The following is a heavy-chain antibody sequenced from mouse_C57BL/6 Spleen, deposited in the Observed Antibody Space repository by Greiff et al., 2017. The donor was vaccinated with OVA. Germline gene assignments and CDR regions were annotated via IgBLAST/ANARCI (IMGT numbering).Heavy chain of an antibody. CDR3: TRSIYDGYPYYFDY. V-gene: IGHV1-15*01. D-gene: IGHD2-3*01. CDR2: IDPETGGT. Sequence: QVQLQQSGAELVRPGASVTLSCKASGYTFTDYEMHWVKQTPVHGLEWIGAIDPETGGTAYNQKFKGKAILTAGKSSSTAYMELRSLTSEDSAVYYCTRSIYDGYPYYFDYWGQGTTLTVSS. J-gene: IGHJ2*01. CDR1: GYTFTDYE.